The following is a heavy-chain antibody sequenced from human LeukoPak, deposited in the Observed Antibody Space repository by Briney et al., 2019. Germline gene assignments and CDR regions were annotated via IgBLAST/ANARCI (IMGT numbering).Heavy chain of an antibody. CDR1: GFTPSTSY. CDR3: AMPTYRDYKYYDYALDA. CDR2: IYSSGTT. Sequence: GGSLRLSCAPSGFTPSTSYMCRVRQAPGKGLEWVSIIYSSGTTYYADGVKGRFAISRDNPKSTLYLEMHSLRAKDTAVYYCAMPTYRDYKYYDYALDAWGQGTTVTVSS. J-gene: IGHJ6*02. V-gene: IGHV3-53*01. D-gene: IGHD4-11*01.